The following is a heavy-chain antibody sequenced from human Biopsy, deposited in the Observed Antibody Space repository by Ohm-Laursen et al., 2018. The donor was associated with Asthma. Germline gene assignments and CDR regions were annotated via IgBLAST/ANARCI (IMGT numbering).Heavy chain of an antibody. Sequence: SLRLSCAATGSSFSNFAIHCVRQAPGKGLEWVGVISKDASTQDYADSVKGRFTMARDNSKNTLDLQMNSLREEDTAVYYCVRDGTDDAFDIWGQGTVVSVSS. CDR3: VRDGTDDAFDI. CDR2: ISKDASTQ. V-gene: IGHV3-30*01. CDR1: GSSFSNFA. J-gene: IGHJ3*02. D-gene: IGHD1-1*01.